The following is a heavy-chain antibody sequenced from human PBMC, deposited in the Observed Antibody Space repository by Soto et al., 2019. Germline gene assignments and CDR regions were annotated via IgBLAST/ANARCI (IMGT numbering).Heavy chain of an antibody. Sequence: PSETLSLTCTVSGVSVSTYYWAWIRQPAGKGLEWIGRPYTSGSTTYNPSLKNRVTMSVDTSRNQFSLNLTSVTAADSAVYFCARGYCAGGTCYDYWGQGILVTVSS. V-gene: IGHV4-4*07. CDR1: GVSVSTYY. J-gene: IGHJ4*02. CDR2: PYTSGST. CDR3: ARGYCAGGTCYDY. D-gene: IGHD2-15*01.